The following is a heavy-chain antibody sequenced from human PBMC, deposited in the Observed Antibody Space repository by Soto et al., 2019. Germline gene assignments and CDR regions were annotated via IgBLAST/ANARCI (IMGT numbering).Heavy chain of an antibody. D-gene: IGHD2-2*01. Sequence: ASVKVSCKASGNTFTNFGVTWVRQAPGQGLEWMGWISAYTDDPNYAQKFQGRVTVTIDTSTSTAYLDLRSLTSDDTAVYYCARVIPGAEAWFDPWGQGTLVTVSS. J-gene: IGHJ5*02. CDR2: ISAYTDDP. CDR3: ARVIPGAEAWFDP. V-gene: IGHV1-18*01. CDR1: GNTFTNFG.